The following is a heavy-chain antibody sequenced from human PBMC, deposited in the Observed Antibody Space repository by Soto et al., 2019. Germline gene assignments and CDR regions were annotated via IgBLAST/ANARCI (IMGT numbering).Heavy chain of an antibody. Sequence: QVQLQQWGAGLLKPSETLSLTCAVYGGSFSGYYWSWIRQPPGKGLEWIGEINHSGSTNYNPSLKSRVTISVDTSKNQFSLKLSSVTAADTAVYYCARVRRGYCSSTSCYFLDYWGQGTLVTVSS. V-gene: IGHV4-34*01. J-gene: IGHJ4*02. CDR1: GGSFSGYY. CDR2: INHSGST. D-gene: IGHD2-2*01. CDR3: ARVRRGYCSSTSCYFLDY.